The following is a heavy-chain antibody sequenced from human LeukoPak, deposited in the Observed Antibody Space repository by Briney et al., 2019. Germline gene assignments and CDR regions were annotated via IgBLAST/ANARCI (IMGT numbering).Heavy chain of an antibody. D-gene: IGHD5-12*01. CDR3: AARSVDIVTRGAFDI. CDR1: GGSISSYY. J-gene: IGHJ3*02. CDR2: IYYSGST. V-gene: IGHV4-59*01. Sequence: SETLSLTCTVSGGSISSYYWSWIRQPPGKGLDWIGYIYYSGSTNYNPSLKSRVTISVDTSKNQFSLKLSSVTAADTAVYYCAARSVDIVTRGAFDIWGQGTMVTVSS.